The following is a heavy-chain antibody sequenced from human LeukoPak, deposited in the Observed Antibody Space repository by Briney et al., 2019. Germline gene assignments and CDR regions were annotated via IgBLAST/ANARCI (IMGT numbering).Heavy chain of an antibody. Sequence: PSQTLSLTCTVSGGSISSGGYYWSWIRQPPGKGLEWIGYIYHSGSTYYNPSLKSRVTISVDRSKNQFSLKLSSVTAADTAVYYCARTYYYDSSGYKDAFDIWGQGTMVTVSS. CDR1: GGSISSGGYY. CDR3: ARTYYYDSSGYKDAFDI. J-gene: IGHJ3*02. CDR2: IYHSGST. D-gene: IGHD3-22*01. V-gene: IGHV4-30-2*01.